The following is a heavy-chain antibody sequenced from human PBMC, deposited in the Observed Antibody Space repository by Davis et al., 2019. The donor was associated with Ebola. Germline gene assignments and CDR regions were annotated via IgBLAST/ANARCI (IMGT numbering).Heavy chain of an antibody. CDR1: GFTFSGSA. D-gene: IGHD5-12*01. CDR3: AKDSGYSGYEYYYYGMDV. CDR2: IRSKANSYAT. Sequence: LSLTCAASGFTFSGSAMHWVRQASGKGLEWVGRIRSKANSYATAYAASVKGRFTISRDDSKNTAYLQMNSLRAEDTAVYYCAKDSGYSGYEYYYYGMDVWGQGTTVTVSS. J-gene: IGHJ6*02. V-gene: IGHV3-73*01.